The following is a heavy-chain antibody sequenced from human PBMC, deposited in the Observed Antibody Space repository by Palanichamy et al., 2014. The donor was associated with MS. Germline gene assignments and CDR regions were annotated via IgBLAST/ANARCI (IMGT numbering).Heavy chain of an antibody. Sequence: QVQLVQSGAEVKKPGASVKVSCRASGYTFTSYDINWVRQTTGQGLEWVGWMNPYSGNTGYTQKFQGRVTLTTNTSINTVYMELSGLKSEDTAIFYCARSLAVIAARNYFYYGMGVWGQGTTVTVS. J-gene: IGHJ6*02. CDR1: GYTFTSYD. D-gene: IGHD2-15*01. V-gene: IGHV1-8*01. CDR3: ARSLAVIAARNYFYYGMGV. CDR2: MNPYSGNT.